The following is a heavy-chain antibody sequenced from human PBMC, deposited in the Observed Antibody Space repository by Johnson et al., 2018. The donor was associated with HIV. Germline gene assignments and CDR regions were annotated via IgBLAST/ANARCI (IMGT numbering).Heavy chain of an antibody. J-gene: IGHJ3*02. V-gene: IGHV3-30*02. CDR3: ARDMVGATFDDAFDI. CDR1: GFTFSSYG. D-gene: IGHD1-26*01. CDR2: IRYDGSNK. Sequence: QVQLVESGGGVVRPGGSLRLSCAASGFTFSSYGMHWVRQAPGKGLEWVAFIRYDGSNKYYADSVKGRFTISRDNSKNTLYLQMNSLRAEDTAVYYCARDMVGATFDDAFDIWGQGTMVTVSS.